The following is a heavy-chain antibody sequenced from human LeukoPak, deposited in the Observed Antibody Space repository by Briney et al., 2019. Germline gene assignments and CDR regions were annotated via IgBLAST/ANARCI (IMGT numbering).Heavy chain of an antibody. CDR2: IYIADSDT. Sequence: GESLKISCQGSGYIFTSSWIGWVRQMPGKGLEWVGIIYIADSDTRYSPSFQGQVTISADKATSTAYLQWSSLKASDTAIYYCAKQKYCSGGSCFQDYDAFDIWGQGTMVSVSS. J-gene: IGHJ3*02. D-gene: IGHD2-15*01. CDR3: AKQKYCSGGSCFQDYDAFDI. CDR1: GYIFTSSW. V-gene: IGHV5-51*01.